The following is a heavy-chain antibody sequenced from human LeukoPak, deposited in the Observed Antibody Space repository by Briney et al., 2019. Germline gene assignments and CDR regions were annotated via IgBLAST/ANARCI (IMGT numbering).Heavy chain of an antibody. CDR2: ISGSGGST. Sequence: PGGSLRLSCAASGFSFRSYSMDWVRQAPGKGLEWVSAISGSGGSTYYADSVKGRFTISRDNSKNTLYLQMNSLRAEDTAVYYCAKSGSVARPPDKYYYDSSGYSMPSYYFDYWGQGTLVTVSS. V-gene: IGHV3-23*01. CDR1: GFSFRSYS. J-gene: IGHJ4*02. D-gene: IGHD3-22*01. CDR3: AKSGSVARPPDKYYYDSSGYSMPSYYFDY.